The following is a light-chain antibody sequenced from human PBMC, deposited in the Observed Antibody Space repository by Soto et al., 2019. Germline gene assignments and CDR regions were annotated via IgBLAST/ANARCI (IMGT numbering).Light chain of an antibody. V-gene: IGKV1-5*01. CDR3: QQYNSYSSLT. J-gene: IGKJ4*01. CDR2: DAS. Sequence: DIQMTQSPSTLSASVGDRVTITSRASQSISTWLAWYQQRLGEAPRLLIYDASSLESGVPSRFSGSGYGTDFTLTISSLQPDDFATYYCQQYNSYSSLTFGGGTKVDIK. CDR1: QSISTW.